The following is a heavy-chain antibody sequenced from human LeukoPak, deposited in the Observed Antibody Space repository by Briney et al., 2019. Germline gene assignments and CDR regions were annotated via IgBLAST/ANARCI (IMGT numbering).Heavy chain of an antibody. J-gene: IGHJ4*02. D-gene: IGHD6-13*01. CDR3: ARDIFGAAAAVKY. CDR1: GYTFPGYY. CDR2: ISPNSGGT. Sequence: ASVKVSCKASGYTFPGYYMHWVRQAPGQGLEWMGRISPNSGGTNYAQKFQVRVTMTRDTSISTAYMELSRLRSDDTAVYYCARDIFGAAAAVKYWGQGTLVTVSS. V-gene: IGHV1-2*06.